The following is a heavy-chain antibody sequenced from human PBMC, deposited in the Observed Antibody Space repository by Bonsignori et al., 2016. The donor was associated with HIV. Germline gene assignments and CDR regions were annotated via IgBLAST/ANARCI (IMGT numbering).Heavy chain of an antibody. CDR3: ASGNLLEGGPFDY. D-gene: IGHD3-3*01. J-gene: IGHJ4*02. V-gene: IGHV4-34*01. Sequence: WIRQPPGKGLEWIGEINHSGSTNYNPSLKSRVTISVDTSKNQFSLKLSSVTAADTAVYYCASGNLLEGGPFDYWGQGTLVTVSS. CDR2: INHSGST.